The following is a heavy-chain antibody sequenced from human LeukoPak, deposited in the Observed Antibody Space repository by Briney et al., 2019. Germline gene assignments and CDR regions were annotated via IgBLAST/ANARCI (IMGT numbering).Heavy chain of an antibody. Sequence: PGGSLRLSCAASGFIFSDAWMNWVRQAPGKGLEWVANIKQDGSEKYYVDSVKGRFTISRDNARNSLFLQMNNLRAEDTAVYYSARGGDYWGQGTLATVSS. CDR2: IKQDGSEK. J-gene: IGHJ4*02. V-gene: IGHV3-7*01. D-gene: IGHD5-12*01. CDR3: ARGGDY. CDR1: GFIFSDAW.